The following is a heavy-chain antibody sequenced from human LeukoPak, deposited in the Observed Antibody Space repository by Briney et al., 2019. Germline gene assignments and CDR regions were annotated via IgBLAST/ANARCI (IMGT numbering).Heavy chain of an antibody. J-gene: IGHJ3*02. Sequence: PGGSLRLSCAASGFTLSSYWMSWVRQAPGKGLEWVANIKQEGSEKYYVDSVKGRFTISRDNAKNSLYLQMNSLGAEDTAVYYCATENDDAFDIWGQGTMVTVSS. D-gene: IGHD1-1*01. V-gene: IGHV3-7*03. CDR2: IKQEGSEK. CDR3: ATENDDAFDI. CDR1: GFTLSSYW.